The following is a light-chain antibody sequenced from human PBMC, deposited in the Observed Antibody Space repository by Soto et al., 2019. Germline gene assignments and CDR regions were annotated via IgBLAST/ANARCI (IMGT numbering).Light chain of an antibody. CDR2: DVS. CDR1: SSDVGGYKY. V-gene: IGLV2-14*01. J-gene: IGLJ2*01. Sequence: QSVLTQPASVSGSPGQSITISCTGTSSDVGGYKYVSWYQQHPGKAPKLMIYDVSNRPSGVSNRFSGSKSGNTASLTISGLQAEDEADYYCSSYTSSSTLDFGGGTKLTVL. CDR3: SSYTSSSTLD.